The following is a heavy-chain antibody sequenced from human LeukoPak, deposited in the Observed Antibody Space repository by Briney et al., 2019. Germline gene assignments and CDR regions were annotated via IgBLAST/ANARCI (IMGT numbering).Heavy chain of an antibody. CDR3: ARVQTRSYSFDY. CDR2: ISGSGGST. V-gene: IGHV3-23*01. CDR1: GFTFSSYA. Sequence: GGSLRLSCAASGFTFSSYAMSWVRQAPGKELEWVSAISGSGGSTYYADSVKGRFTISRDNSKNTLYLQMNSLRAEDTAVYYCARVQTRSYSFDYWGQETLVTVSS. D-gene: IGHD1-26*01. J-gene: IGHJ4*02.